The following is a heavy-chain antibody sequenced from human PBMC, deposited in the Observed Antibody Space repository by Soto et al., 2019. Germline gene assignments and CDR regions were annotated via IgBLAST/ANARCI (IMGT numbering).Heavy chain of an antibody. Sequence: SETLSLTCTVSGGSISSYYWSWIRQPPGKGLEWIGYIYYSGSTNYNPSLKSRVTISVDTSKNQFSLKLSSVTAADTAVYYCARGGDYYDSSGYYPFYYYGMDVWGQGTTVTVSS. CDR3: ARGGDYYDSSGYYPFYYYGMDV. CDR1: GGSISSYY. CDR2: IYYSGST. J-gene: IGHJ6*02. D-gene: IGHD3-22*01. V-gene: IGHV4-59*01.